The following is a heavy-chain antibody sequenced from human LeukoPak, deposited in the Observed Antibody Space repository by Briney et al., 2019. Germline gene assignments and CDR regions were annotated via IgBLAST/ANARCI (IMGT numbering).Heavy chain of an antibody. J-gene: IGHJ5*02. CDR3: ARGCVPAAKGENWFDP. CDR1: GYTFTSYG. CDR2: ISAYNGNT. V-gene: IGHV1-18*04. Sequence: ASVKVSCKASGYTFTSYGISWVRQAPGQGLEWMGWISAYNGNTNYAQKLQGRVTMTTDTSTSTAYMELRSLRSDDTAVYYCARGCVPAAKGENWFDPWGQGTLVTVSS. D-gene: IGHD2-2*01.